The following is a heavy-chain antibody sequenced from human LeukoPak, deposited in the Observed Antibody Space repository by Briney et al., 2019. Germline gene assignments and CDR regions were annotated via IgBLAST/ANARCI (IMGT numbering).Heavy chain of an antibody. J-gene: IGHJ5*02. CDR1: GYTLTSYY. Sequence: ASVKVSCKASGYTLTSYYMHWVRQAPGQGREWMGIINPSGGGTSYAQKFQGRVTMTRDTSTSKVYTELSSLRSEDTAVYYCARGDYYDSSGGWFDPWGQGTLVTVSS. V-gene: IGHV1-46*01. D-gene: IGHD3-22*01. CDR2: INPSGGGT. CDR3: ARGDYYDSSGGWFDP.